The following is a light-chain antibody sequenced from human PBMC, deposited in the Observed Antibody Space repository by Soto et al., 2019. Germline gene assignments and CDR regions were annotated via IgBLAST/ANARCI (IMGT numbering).Light chain of an antibody. V-gene: IGKV1-27*01. J-gene: IGKJ4*01. CDR2: AAS. CDR1: QDIRNY. CDR3: QEYDVVPLT. Sequence: DIQMTQSPSSLSASVGDRVTITCRASQDIRNYLAWYQQKPGKVPELLIYAASTFHSGVPSRFSGSGYGTYFTLTITNLQPEDVATYYRQEYDVVPLTFGGGTKVEIK.